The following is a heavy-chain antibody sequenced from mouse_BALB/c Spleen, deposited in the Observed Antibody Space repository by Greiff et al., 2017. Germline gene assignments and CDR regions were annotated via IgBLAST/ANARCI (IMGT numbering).Heavy chain of an antibody. CDR1: GYAFTNYL. Sequence: VKLMESGAELVRPGTSVKVSCKASGYAFTNYLIEWVKQRPGQGLEWIGVINPGSGGTNYNEKFKGKATLTADKSSSTAYMQLSSLTSDDSAVYFCARYLRYYAMDYWGQGTSVTVSA. J-gene: IGHJ4*01. V-gene: IGHV1-54*01. D-gene: IGHD5-1*01. CDR3: ARYLRYYAMDY. CDR2: INPGSGGT.